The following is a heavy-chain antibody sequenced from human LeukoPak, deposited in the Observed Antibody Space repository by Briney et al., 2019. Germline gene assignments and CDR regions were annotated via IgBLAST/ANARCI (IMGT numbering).Heavy chain of an antibody. CDR2: ISYDGSNK. Sequence: GRSLRLSCAAAAFTSSSNGMHWVRQAPGKGLEWVAVISYDGSNKYYADSVKGRFTISRDNSKNTLYLQMNSLRAEDTAVYYCAKRYCSGGSCSSLGAFDIWGQGTMVTASS. D-gene: IGHD2-15*01. V-gene: IGHV3-30*18. CDR1: AFTSSSNG. J-gene: IGHJ3*02. CDR3: AKRYCSGGSCSSLGAFDI.